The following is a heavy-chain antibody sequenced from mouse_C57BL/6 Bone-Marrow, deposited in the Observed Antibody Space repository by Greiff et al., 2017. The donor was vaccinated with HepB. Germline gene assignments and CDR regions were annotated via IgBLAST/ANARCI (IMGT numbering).Heavy chain of an antibody. CDR1: GFTFSDAW. CDR3: TITTVNDYAMDY. D-gene: IGHD1-1*01. CDR2: IRNKANNHAT. Sequence: DVQLVESGGGLVQPGGSMKLSCAASGFTFSDAWMDWVRQSPEKGLEWVAEIRNKANNHATYYAESVKGRFTISRDDSKSSVYLQMNSLRAEDTGIYYCTITTVNDYAMDYWGQGTSVTVSS. J-gene: IGHJ4*01. V-gene: IGHV6-6*01.